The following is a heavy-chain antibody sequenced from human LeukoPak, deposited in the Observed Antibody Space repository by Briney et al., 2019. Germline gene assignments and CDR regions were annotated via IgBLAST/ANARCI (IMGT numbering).Heavy chain of an antibody. Sequence: GGSLRLSCAASGFTFNRHWMTWVRQAPGKGLEWIANVNPDMSEKNYVESVKGRFTISRDKVKNSLYLQMNSLRGDDTAVYYCAKDLEYSGSGTPGAFDYWGQGTLVTVSS. CDR2: VNPDMSEK. J-gene: IGHJ4*02. CDR1: GFTFNRHW. D-gene: IGHD3-10*01. V-gene: IGHV3-7*01. CDR3: AKDLEYSGSGTPGAFDY.